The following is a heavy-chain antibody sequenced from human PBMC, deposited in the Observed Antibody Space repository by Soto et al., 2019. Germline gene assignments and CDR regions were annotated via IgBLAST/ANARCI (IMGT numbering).Heavy chain of an antibody. CDR2: MNPNNGNT. J-gene: IGHJ4*02. CDR3: ATGLLAYCGGDCYLSDY. V-gene: IGHV1-8*01. CDR1: GYTFTSYD. D-gene: IGHD2-21*02. Sequence: GASVKVSCKASGYTFTSYDINWVRQATGQGLEWMGWMNPNNGNTGYAQKFQGRVTMTRNTSISTAYMELSSLRSEDTAVYYCATGLLAYCGGDCYLSDYWGQGTLVTVSS.